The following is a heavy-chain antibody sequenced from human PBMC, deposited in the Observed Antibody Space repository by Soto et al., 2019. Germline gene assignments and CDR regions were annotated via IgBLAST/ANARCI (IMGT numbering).Heavy chain of an antibody. CDR2: IFWNDER. CDR1: GFSLSNARMG. J-gene: IGHJ4*02. CDR3: TRALREELPICYFDS. D-gene: IGHD1-7*01. V-gene: IGHV2-26*01. Sequence: QVTLKEYGPVLVKPTETLTLTFTVSGFSLSNARMGVSWIRQPPGKALEWLAHIFWNDERSYNTSLKSRLTISKDTSKSQVVLTMTNVDPMDTGTYFCTRALREELPICYFDSWGQGTLVTVSS.